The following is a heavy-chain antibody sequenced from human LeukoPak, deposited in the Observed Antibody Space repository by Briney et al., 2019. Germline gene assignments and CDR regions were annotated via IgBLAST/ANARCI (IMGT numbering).Heavy chain of an antibody. CDR2: IYHSGST. CDR3: ARGAHHSSSWYGQGPHDAFDI. CDR1: GYSISSGYY. Sequence: SETLSLTCTVSGYSISSGYYWGWIRQPPGKGLEWIGSIYHSGSTYYNPSLKSRVTISVDTSKNQFSLKLSSVTAADTAVYYCARGAHHSSSWYGQGPHDAFDIWGQGTMVTVSS. D-gene: IGHD6-13*01. V-gene: IGHV4-38-2*02. J-gene: IGHJ3*02.